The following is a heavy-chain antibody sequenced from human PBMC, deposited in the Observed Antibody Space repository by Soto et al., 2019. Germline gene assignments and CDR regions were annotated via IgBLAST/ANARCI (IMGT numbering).Heavy chain of an antibody. V-gene: IGHV4-30-4*01. Sequence: SETLSLTCPVSGGSICSGVYFWSWIRQPPGKGLEWIGFISYTGSAYYNPSLKSRAAISVDTSKNQFSLKLTSVAAADAAVYYCATMGATAGSYYFEYWGQGALVTVSS. CDR2: ISYTGSA. D-gene: IGHD1-26*01. J-gene: IGHJ4*02. CDR3: ATMGATAGSYYFEY. CDR1: GGSICSGVYF.